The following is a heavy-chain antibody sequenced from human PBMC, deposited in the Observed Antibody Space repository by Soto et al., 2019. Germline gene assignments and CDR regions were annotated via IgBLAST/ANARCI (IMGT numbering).Heavy chain of an antibody. J-gene: IGHJ4*02. D-gene: IGHD3-3*01. CDR3: AKGFDLGRITIFGVVSQNDY. Sequence: GGSLRLSCAASGFTFSSYGMHWVRQAPGKGLEWVAVISYDGSNKYYADSVKGRFTISRDNSKNTLYLQMNSLRAEDTAVYYCAKGFDLGRITIFGVVSQNDYWGQGTLVTVSS. V-gene: IGHV3-30*18. CDR2: ISYDGSNK. CDR1: GFTFSSYG.